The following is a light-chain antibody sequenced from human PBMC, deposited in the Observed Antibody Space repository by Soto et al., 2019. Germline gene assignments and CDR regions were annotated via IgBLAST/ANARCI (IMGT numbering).Light chain of an antibody. Sequence: QSVLTQPPSASGTPGQRVTISCSGSNSNIGSHTVNWYQQLPGTAPKLLIYTNNQRPSGVPDRFSDSKSGTSASLAISGLQSEDEADYYCAAWDGSLQSWVFGGGTKVIVL. CDR2: TNN. J-gene: IGLJ3*02. CDR3: AAWDGSLQSWV. V-gene: IGLV1-44*01. CDR1: NSNIGSHT.